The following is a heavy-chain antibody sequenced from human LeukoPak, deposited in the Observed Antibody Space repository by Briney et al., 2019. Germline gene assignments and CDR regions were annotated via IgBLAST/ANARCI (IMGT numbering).Heavy chain of an antibody. D-gene: IGHD3-10*01. J-gene: IGHJ4*02. CDR2: IRSKAYGGTT. CDR1: GITFSSYS. Sequence: GGSLRLSCAASGITFSSYSMNWVRQAPGKGLEWVGFIRSKAYGGTTEYAASVKGRFTISRDDSKSIAYLQMNSLKTEDTAVYYCTRDDTMVRGAPDYWGQGTLVTVSS. V-gene: IGHV3-49*04. CDR3: TRDDTMVRGAPDY.